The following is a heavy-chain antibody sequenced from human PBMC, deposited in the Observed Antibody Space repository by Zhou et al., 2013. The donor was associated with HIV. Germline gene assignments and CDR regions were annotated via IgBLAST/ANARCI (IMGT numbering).Heavy chain of an antibody. CDR3: TRGRSCGGDNCNNWDFQF. V-gene: IGHV1-2*02. Sequence: QVHLKQSGAVVKKPGASVRVSCEASGYTFNDHLIQWVRHIPGKGLEWMGWINPRAYGAVSYARNFQGRVTLTRRSTLDTDTAYMELNGLTSADTAIYYCTRGRSCGGDNCNNWDFQFWGQGTLVIVSS. CDR2: INPRAYGAV. D-gene: IGHD4-17*01. CDR1: GYTFNDHL. J-gene: IGHJ1*01.